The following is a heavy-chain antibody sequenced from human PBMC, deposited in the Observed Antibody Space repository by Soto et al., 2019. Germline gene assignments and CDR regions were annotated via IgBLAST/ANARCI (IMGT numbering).Heavy chain of an antibody. CDR3: VRLLWSGGFSYIDY. V-gene: IGHV4-31*03. J-gene: IGHJ4*02. Sequence: PSETLSLTCTVSGASTNSGGCFWGWIRQSPGKDLEWVGHIYYRGNTYYNPSLKSRVTISVDTSRDQFSLRLTSVTAADTAVYYCVRLLWSGGFSYIDYWGQGTLVTVSS. D-gene: IGHD3-3*01. CDR1: GASTNSGGCF. CDR2: IYYRGNT.